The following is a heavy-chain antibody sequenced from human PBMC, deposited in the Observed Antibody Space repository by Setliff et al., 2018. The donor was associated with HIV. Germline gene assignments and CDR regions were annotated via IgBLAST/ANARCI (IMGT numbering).Heavy chain of an antibody. CDR3: ARHWYSSPVTT. CDR2: ISYSGNSLYNSEKT. J-gene: IGHJ5*02. V-gene: IGHV4-39*01. CDR1: GVPIGTTGYY. Sequence: SETLSLTCLVSGVPIGTTGYYWGWIRQHPGKTLEWIGSISYSGNSLYNSEKTYYNPSLKSRTTISVDTSKNHVSLKLTSVTVAETAVYLCARHWYSSPVTTWGQGTLVTVSS. D-gene: IGHD1-1*01.